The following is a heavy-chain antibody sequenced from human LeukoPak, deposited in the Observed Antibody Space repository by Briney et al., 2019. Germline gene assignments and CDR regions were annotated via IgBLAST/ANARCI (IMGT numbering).Heavy chain of an antibody. D-gene: IGHD6-19*01. V-gene: IGHV3-23*01. CDR3: ARSSSGWAIFDH. Sequence: QPGGSLRLSCAASGFTYSRYAMSWVRQAPGKGLEWVSVVSVSGDKTDYADSVKGRFSISRDNSKNTLYLQMNSVRAEDTAVYYCARSSSGWAIFDHWGQGTLVTVSS. CDR1: GFTYSRYA. J-gene: IGHJ4*02. CDR2: VSVSGDKT.